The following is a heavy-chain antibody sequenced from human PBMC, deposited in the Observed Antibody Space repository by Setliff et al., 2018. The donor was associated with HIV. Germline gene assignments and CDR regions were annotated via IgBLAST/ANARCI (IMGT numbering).Heavy chain of an antibody. CDR2: IIPIFGTA. V-gene: IGHV1-69*05. D-gene: IGHD2-2*01. J-gene: IGHJ6*02. CDR1: GDTFSNYA. Sequence: SVKVSCKASGDTFSNYAISWVRQAPGQGLEWMGGIIPIFGTASHAQKFQGRVTITTDESTSTAYMELSSLGFEDTAMYYCASAYCSSTGCYVRWGNGMDVWGQGTTVTVSS. CDR3: ASAYCSSTGCYVRWGNGMDV.